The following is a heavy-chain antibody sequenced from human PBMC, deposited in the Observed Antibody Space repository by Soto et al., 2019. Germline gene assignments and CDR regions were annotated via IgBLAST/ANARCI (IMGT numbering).Heavy chain of an antibody. Sequence: ASLKVSCKASGFTFTGHYIHWVRQAPGQGLEWMGWINPNSGGTSYAQKLQGRVTMTTDTSTSTAYVELRSLRSDDTAVYYCARYCSSTSCDHYFDYWGQGSLVTVSS. J-gene: IGHJ4*02. CDR1: GFTFTGHY. CDR3: ARYCSSTSCDHYFDY. V-gene: IGHV1-2*02. CDR2: INPNSGGT. D-gene: IGHD2-2*01.